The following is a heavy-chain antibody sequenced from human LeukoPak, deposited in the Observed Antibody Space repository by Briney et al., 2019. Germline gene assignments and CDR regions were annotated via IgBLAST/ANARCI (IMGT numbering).Heavy chain of an antibody. CDR2: IYSGGST. Sequence: GGSLRLSCAASGFTFSDYWMSWVRQAPGKGLEWVSVIYSGGSTYYADSVKGRFTISRDNSKNTLYLQMNSLRAEDTAVYYCARAGYQLLKDSAFDIWGQGRMVTVSS. J-gene: IGHJ3*02. CDR1: GFTFSDYW. D-gene: IGHD2-2*01. V-gene: IGHV3-53*01. CDR3: ARAGYQLLKDSAFDI.